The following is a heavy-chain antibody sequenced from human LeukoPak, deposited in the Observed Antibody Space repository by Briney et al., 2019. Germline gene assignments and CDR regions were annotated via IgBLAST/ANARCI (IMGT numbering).Heavy chain of an antibody. J-gene: IGHJ4*02. CDR3: AKDSLAYCTSSSCFDFDF. Sequence: GGSLRLSCAASGFTFSSYAMSWVRQAPGKGLEWVSAISGSGGSTYYADSVKGRFTISRDNSKSTLYLQMNSLRAEDTAVYYCAKDSLAYCTSSSCFDFDFWGQGALVTVSS. D-gene: IGHD2-2*01. CDR1: GFTFSSYA. V-gene: IGHV3-23*01. CDR2: ISGSGGST.